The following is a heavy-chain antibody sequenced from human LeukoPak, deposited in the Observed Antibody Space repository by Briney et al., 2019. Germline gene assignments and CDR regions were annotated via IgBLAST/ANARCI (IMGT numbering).Heavy chain of an antibody. V-gene: IGHV3-11*03. Sequence: GGSLRLSCEASGFTFSDYYINWIRQAPGKGLEWVSYISPSSAYIEYGDSVKGRFTISRDNAKNSVFLQMSSLRAEDTAVYYCASLSSLDGPDYWGQGTLVTVSS. D-gene: IGHD3-16*02. J-gene: IGHJ4*02. CDR3: ASLSSLDGPDY. CDR1: GFTFSDYY. CDR2: ISPSSAYI.